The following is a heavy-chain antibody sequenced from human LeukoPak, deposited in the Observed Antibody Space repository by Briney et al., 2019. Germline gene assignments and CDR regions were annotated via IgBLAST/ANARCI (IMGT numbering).Heavy chain of an antibody. Sequence: ASVKVSCKASGYTFTSYGISWVRQAPGQGLEWMGWISAYNGNTNYAQKLQGRVTMTTDTSTSTAYMELRSLRSDDTAVYYCARSPWGTTRSNSYYFDYWGQGTLVTVSS. CDR1: GYTFTSYG. CDR2: ISAYNGNT. CDR3: ARSPWGTTRSNSYYFDY. D-gene: IGHD2-15*01. J-gene: IGHJ4*02. V-gene: IGHV1-18*01.